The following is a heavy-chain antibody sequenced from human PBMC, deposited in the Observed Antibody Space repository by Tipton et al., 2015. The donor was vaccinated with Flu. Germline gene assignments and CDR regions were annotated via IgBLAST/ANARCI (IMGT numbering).Heavy chain of an antibody. CDR3: AREARWELGCIDY. D-gene: IGHD1-26*01. V-gene: IGHV4-38-2*02. Sequence: TLSLTCAVSGYSISSGYYWGWNRQPPGKGLEWIGSIYHSGSTYYNPSLKSRVTISVDTSKNQFSLKLSSVTAADTAVYYCAREARWELGCIDYWGQGTLVTVSS. CDR1: GYSISSGYY. CDR2: IYHSGST. J-gene: IGHJ4*02.